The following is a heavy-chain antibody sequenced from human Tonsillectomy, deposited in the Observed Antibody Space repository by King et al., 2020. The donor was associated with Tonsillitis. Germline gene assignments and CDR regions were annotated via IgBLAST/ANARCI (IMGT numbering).Heavy chain of an antibody. D-gene: IGHD3-3*01. CDR2: ISYDGTNK. J-gene: IGHJ3*01. CDR1: GFIFKNYA. Sequence: VQLVESGGGVVQPGRSLRLSCAASGFIFKNYALHWVRQAPGKGLEWVAVISYDGTNKYYADSVKGRFTISRDNSKNTLCLQMNSLTAEDTAVYYCGAGDDVWRPYCCDAFDDW. V-gene: IGHV3-30-3*01. CDR3: GAGDDVWRPYCCDAFDD.